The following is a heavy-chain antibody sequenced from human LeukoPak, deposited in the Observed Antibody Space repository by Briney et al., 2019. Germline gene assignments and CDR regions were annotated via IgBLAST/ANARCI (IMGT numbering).Heavy chain of an antibody. CDR3: ARGKSNYGDYVDY. J-gene: IGHJ4*02. Sequence: PGGSLRLSCAASGFSFTSYSFNWVRQAPGKGLEWVLSITSSSTYIYYADSVKGRFTISRDNARNSLYLQMNSLRAEDTAVYYCARGKSNYGDYVDYWGQGILVTVSS. CDR1: GFSFTSYS. V-gene: IGHV3-21*01. D-gene: IGHD4-17*01. CDR2: ITSSSTYI.